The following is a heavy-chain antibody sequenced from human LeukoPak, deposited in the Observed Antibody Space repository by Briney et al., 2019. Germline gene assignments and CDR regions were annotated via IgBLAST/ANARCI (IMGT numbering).Heavy chain of an antibody. V-gene: IGHV3-53*01. CDR1: GFTVLSNY. CDR3: ARDFSYSSRWWYY. CDR2: IYSGGST. J-gene: IGHJ4*02. D-gene: IGHD6-19*01. Sequence: GGSLRLSCVASGFTVLSNYRSCVRQAPGKGLEWVSVIYSGGSTYYADSVKGRFTIPRDNSKNTLYLKMNSLRAEDTAVYYGARDFSYSSRWWYYWREGTLVTVSS.